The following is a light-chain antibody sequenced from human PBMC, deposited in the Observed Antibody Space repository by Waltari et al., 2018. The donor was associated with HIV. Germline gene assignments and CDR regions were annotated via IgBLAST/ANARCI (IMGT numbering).Light chain of an antibody. V-gene: IGLV3-25*03. CDR2: KDN. J-gene: IGLJ2*01. CDR3: QSADSGGTWDVV. CDR1: ALAKQY. Sequence: SYELTQLPSVSVSPGQTARITCPGDALAKQYAYWYQQKPGQAPVLLISKDNERPSGTPERFSGSSSGTTVTLTISGVQAEDEADYYCQSADSGGTWDVVFGGGTKLTVL.